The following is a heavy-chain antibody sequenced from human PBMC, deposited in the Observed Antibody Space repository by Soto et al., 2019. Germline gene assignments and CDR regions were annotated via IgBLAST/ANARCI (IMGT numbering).Heavy chain of an antibody. D-gene: IGHD2-15*01. Sequence: GGSLRLSCAASGFTSNDYAMHWVRQAPGKGLEWVANIKLDGREKDCVDSVKGRFTISRDNAKKSLYLQMNSLRAEDTAVYYCARVGGCCSGGSCQVLFFDSWGQGALVTVSS. CDR3: ARVGGCCSGGSCQVLFFDS. CDR1: GFTSNDYA. CDR2: IKLDGREK. V-gene: IGHV3-7*01. J-gene: IGHJ4*02.